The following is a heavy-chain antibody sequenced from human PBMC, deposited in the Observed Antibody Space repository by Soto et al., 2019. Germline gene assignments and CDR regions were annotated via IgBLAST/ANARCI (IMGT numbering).Heavy chain of an antibody. CDR2: ITDSSDTV. Sequence: AGGSLRLSCVASGFSFSNYNMNWVRQAPGKGLEWVSYITDSSDTVHYADSVRGRFTISRDNAESSLYLQMNSLRAEDTAVYYCAKDPYGGRGYYYAMDVWGQGTTVTVSS. D-gene: IGHD2-15*01. J-gene: IGHJ6*02. CDR1: GFSFSNYN. V-gene: IGHV3-48*01. CDR3: AKDPYGGRGYYYAMDV.